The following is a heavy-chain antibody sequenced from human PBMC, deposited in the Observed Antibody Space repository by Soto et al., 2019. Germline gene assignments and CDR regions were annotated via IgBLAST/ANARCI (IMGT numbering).Heavy chain of an antibody. CDR1: GDTFTSYE. CDR2: MNPSSGNT. J-gene: IGHJ5*02. CDR3: ARLGYCSGGSCRRGNWFDP. V-gene: IGHV1-8*01. Sequence: QVQLVQSGAEVKKPGASVKVSCKASGDTFTSYEINWVRQATGQGLEWMGWMNPSSGNTGYAQKFQGRVTMTRNTSISTGYMELSSLRSEDTAVYYCARLGYCSGGSCRRGNWFDPWGQGTLVTVSS. D-gene: IGHD2-15*01.